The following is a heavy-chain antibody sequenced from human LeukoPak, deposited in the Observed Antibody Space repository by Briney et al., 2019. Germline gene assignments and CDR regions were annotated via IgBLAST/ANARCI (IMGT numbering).Heavy chain of an antibody. Sequence: GRSLRLSCVASGFTFSSYGMHWVRQAPGKGLEWVAVISYDGSNKYYADSVKGRFTISRDNSKNTLYLQMNSLRAEDTAVYYCAKDGYYYDSSGYYFDYWGQGTLVTVSS. CDR1: GFTFSSYG. D-gene: IGHD3-22*01. CDR2: ISYDGSNK. CDR3: AKDGYYYDSSGYYFDY. J-gene: IGHJ4*02. V-gene: IGHV3-30*18.